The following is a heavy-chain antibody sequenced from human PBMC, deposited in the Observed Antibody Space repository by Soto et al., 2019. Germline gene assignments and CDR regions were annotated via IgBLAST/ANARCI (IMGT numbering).Heavy chain of an antibody. D-gene: IGHD3-22*01. CDR2: ISAYNGNT. CDR1: GYTFTSYG. J-gene: IGHJ4*02. V-gene: IGHV1-18*01. Sequence: QVQLVQSGAEVKKPGASVKVSCKASGYTFTSYGISWVRQAPGQGLEWMGWISAYNGNTNYAQKLQGRVTMTTDTSTSTAYMELRSLRSDDTAVYYCARESQAGITMIVTPLEPDYWGQGTLVTVSS. CDR3: ARESQAGITMIVTPLEPDY.